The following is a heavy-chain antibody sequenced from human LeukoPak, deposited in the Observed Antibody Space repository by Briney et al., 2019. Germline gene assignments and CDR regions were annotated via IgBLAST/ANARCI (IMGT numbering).Heavy chain of an antibody. J-gene: IGHJ2*01. CDR1: GGSISSGGYS. CDR2: IYYSGST. V-gene: IGHV4-30-4*07. Sequence: SQTLSLTCAVSGGSISSGGYSWSWIRQPPGRGLEWIGYIYYSGSTNYNSSLKSRVTISVDTSKNQFSLKLSSVTAADTAVYYCAGHYGDYSKYRPQRWYFDLWGRGTLVTVSS. D-gene: IGHD4-17*01. CDR3: AGHYGDYSKYRPQRWYFDL.